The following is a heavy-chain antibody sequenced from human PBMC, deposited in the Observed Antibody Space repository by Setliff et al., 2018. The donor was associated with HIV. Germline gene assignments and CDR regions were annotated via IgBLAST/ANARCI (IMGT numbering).Heavy chain of an antibody. CDR2: INPYKGNT. D-gene: IGHD3-10*01. CDR3: SRSGVPPYYYYGMDV. Sequence: ASVKVSCKASGYTFTTYGVNWVRQAPGQGLEWMGWINPYKGNTKFAQKFQGRLTMTTDTSTTTAFMELRSLKADDTGIYYCSRSGVPPYYYYGMDVWGQGTTVTVSS. J-gene: IGHJ6*02. CDR1: GYTFTTYG. V-gene: IGHV1-18*04.